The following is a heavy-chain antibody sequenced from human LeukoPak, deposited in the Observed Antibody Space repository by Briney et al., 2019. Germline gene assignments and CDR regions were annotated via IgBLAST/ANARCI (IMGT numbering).Heavy chain of an antibody. Sequence: TGGSLRLSCAASGFTFSSYSMNWVRQAPGKRLEWVSYISSSSSTIYYADSVKGRFTISRDNAKNSLYLQMNSLRAEDTAVYYCARGLPIVVVPAAGDYWGQGTLVTVSS. D-gene: IGHD2-2*01. CDR1: GFTFSSYS. CDR2: ISSSSSTI. V-gene: IGHV3-48*01. J-gene: IGHJ4*02. CDR3: ARGLPIVVVPAAGDY.